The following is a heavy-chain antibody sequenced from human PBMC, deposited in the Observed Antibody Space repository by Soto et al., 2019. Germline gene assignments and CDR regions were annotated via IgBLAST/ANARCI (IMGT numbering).Heavy chain of an antibody. Sequence: EGQLLESGGGLVQPGGSLRLSCAASGFTFSSYAMNWVRQAPGKGLEWVSLISGSGDTTYYADSVRGRFTISRDNSKNALYVNMNSLRAEDTAVYYCAKRGRMDVWGQGTTVTVSS. CDR2: ISGSGDTT. J-gene: IGHJ6*02. CDR3: AKRGRMDV. CDR1: GFTFSSYA. V-gene: IGHV3-23*01.